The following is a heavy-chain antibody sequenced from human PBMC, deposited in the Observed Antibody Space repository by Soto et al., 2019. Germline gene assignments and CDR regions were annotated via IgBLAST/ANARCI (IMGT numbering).Heavy chain of an antibody. V-gene: IGHV4-31*03. CDR2: IYYSGST. CDR1: GGSISSGGYY. CDR3: ARDSTMVRGVIATDAFDI. J-gene: IGHJ3*02. D-gene: IGHD3-10*01. Sequence: QVQLQESGPGLVKPSQTLSLTCTVSGGSISSGGYYWSWIRQHPGKGLEWIGYIYYSGSTYYNPSLKSRVTSSVDTSKNQFSMKLSSVTAADTAVYYCARDSTMVRGVIATDAFDIWGQGTMVTVSS.